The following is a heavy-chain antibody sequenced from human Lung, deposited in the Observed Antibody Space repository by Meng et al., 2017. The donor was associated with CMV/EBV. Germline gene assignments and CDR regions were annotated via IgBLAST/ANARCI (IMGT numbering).Heavy chain of an antibody. V-gene: IGHV3-23*03. CDR3: AKIHSSSWFFDS. Sequence: GGSXRLXXAASLFNFSNYAMSWVRQAPGKGLEWVSVVYSASGNTYYADSVKGRFTVSRDNSKNTLDLQLNSLRTEDTAVYYCAKIHSSSWFFDSSGQGTLVTVSS. CDR1: LFNFSNYA. J-gene: IGHJ4*02. D-gene: IGHD6-13*01. CDR2: VYSASGNT.